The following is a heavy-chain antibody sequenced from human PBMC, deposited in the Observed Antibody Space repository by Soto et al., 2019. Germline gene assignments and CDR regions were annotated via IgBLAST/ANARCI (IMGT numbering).Heavy chain of an antibody. J-gene: IGHJ4*02. CDR2: IIPIFGTA. V-gene: IGHV1-69*06. CDR3: ARVEGIAVAGTFDY. Sequence: QVQLVQSGAEVKKPGSSVKVSCKASGGTFRSYAISWVRQAPGQGLEWMGGIIPIFGTANYAQKVQGRVTITADKSTSTAYMELSSLRSEDTAVYYCARVEGIAVAGTFDYWGQGTLVTVSS. D-gene: IGHD6-19*01. CDR1: GGTFRSYA.